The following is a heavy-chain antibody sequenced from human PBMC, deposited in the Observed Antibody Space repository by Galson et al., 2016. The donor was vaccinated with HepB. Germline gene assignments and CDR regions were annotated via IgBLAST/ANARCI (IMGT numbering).Heavy chain of an antibody. V-gene: IGHV3-23*01. CDR1: GFTFTSYG. Sequence: SLRLSCAASGFTFTSYGMSWVRQAPGKGLEWVSSISNSGVSTFYAESVKGRFTISRDNSKDTLYLQMNSLGVEDTATYYCAQTLNSGTHWHFDLWGRGTLVIVSS. CDR2: ISNSGVST. J-gene: IGHJ2*01. CDR3: AQTLNSGTHWHFDL. D-gene: IGHD3-10*01.